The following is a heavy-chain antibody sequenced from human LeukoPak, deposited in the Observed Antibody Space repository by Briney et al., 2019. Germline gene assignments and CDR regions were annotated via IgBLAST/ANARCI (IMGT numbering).Heavy chain of an antibody. Sequence: GGSLSLSSAASGFTFSTFCMSCVRQPPGKVRQWVSTIPSVVGTYYADSVKGRFTISRDNSKNTLYLQMNSLQSEDTAVYYCAKRPFESSGPFDSWGLGTVVTVSS. CDR3: AKRPFESSGPFDS. CDR1: GFTFSTFC. CDR2: IPSVVGT. D-gene: IGHD2-15*01. V-gene: IGHV3-23*01. J-gene: IGHJ4*02.